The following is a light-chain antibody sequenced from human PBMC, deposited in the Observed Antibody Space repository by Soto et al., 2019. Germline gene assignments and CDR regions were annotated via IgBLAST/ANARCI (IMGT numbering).Light chain of an antibody. Sequence: EIVLTQSPGTLSLSPGERATLSCSASQSVSSSYLAWYQQKPGQAPRLLIYGASSRATGITDRFSGSGSGTDFTLTIRRLEPEEFAVYYCQQYGSSPRTCGQGNKVDIK. J-gene: IGKJ1*01. CDR2: GAS. CDR1: QSVSSSY. CDR3: QQYGSSPRT. V-gene: IGKV3-20*01.